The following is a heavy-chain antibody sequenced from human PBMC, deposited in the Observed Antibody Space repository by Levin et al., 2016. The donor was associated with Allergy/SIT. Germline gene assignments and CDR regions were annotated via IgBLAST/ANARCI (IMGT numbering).Heavy chain of an antibody. J-gene: IGHJ6*02. CDR3: ARDTNCSGGSCYSGFVDV. V-gene: IGHV3-21*01. CDR2: ISSSSSYI. CDR1: GFTFSSYS. Sequence: GESLKISCAASGFTFSSYSMNWVRQAPGKGLEWVSSISSSSSYIYYADSVKGRFTISRDNAKNSLYLQMNSLRAEDTAVYYCARDTNCSGGSCYSGFVDVWGQGTTVTVSS. D-gene: IGHD2-15*01.